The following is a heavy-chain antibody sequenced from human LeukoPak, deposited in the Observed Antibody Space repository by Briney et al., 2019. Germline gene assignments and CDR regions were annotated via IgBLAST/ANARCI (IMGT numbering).Heavy chain of an antibody. CDR1: GFTFSSYA. J-gene: IGHJ4*02. V-gene: IGHV3-23*01. Sequence: GGSLRLSCAASGFTFSSYAMSWVRQAPGKGLGWVSAISGSGGSTYYADSVKGRFTISRDNSKNTLYLQMNSLRAEDTAVYYCAKLSRVVQLPVVGYWGQGTLVTVSS. CDR3: AKLSRVVQLPVVGY. CDR2: ISGSGGST. D-gene: IGHD2-15*01.